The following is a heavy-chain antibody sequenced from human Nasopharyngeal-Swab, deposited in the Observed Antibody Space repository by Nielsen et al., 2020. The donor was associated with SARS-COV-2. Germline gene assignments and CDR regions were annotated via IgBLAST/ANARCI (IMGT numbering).Heavy chain of an antibody. J-gene: IGHJ4*02. D-gene: IGHD6-13*01. CDR3: ARVDWQQLVIDY. V-gene: IGHV1-18*01. CDR1: GYTLTELS. CDR2: ISAYNGNT. Sequence: ASVKVSCKVSGYTLTELSMHWVRQAPGKGLEWRGWISAYNGNTNYAQKLQGRVTMTTDTSTSTAYMELRSLRSDDTAVYYCARVDWQQLVIDYWGQGTLVTVSS.